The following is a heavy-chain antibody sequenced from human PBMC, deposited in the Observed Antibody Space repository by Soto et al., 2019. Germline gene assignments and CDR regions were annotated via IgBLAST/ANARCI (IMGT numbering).Heavy chain of an antibody. D-gene: IGHD3-22*01. Sequence: EVQLVESGGGLVQPGRSLRISCAASGFTFDDYALHWVRQAPGKGLEWVSGINWNSGSIGYADSVKGRFTSSRDNAKNSLYLQMNSLRTEDTALYYCAKGYNYDRSGNPDYWGQGTLVTVSS. CDR1: GFTFDDYA. V-gene: IGHV3-9*01. J-gene: IGHJ4*02. CDR2: INWNSGSI. CDR3: AKGYNYDRSGNPDY.